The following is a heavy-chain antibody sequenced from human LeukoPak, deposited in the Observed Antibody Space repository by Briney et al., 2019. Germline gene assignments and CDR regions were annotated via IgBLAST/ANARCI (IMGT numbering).Heavy chain of an antibody. D-gene: IGHD2-8*01. CDR1: GFTFSSYE. V-gene: IGHV3-48*03. CDR3: AKDVYCTNGVCYFDYYGMDV. CDR2: VSSSGSTI. Sequence: TGGSLRLSCAASGFTFSSYEMNWVRQAPGKGLEWLSYVSSSGSTIYYADSVKGRFTISRDNAKNSLYLQMNSLRAEDTAVYYCAKDVYCTNGVCYFDYYGMDVWGQGTTVTVSS. J-gene: IGHJ6*02.